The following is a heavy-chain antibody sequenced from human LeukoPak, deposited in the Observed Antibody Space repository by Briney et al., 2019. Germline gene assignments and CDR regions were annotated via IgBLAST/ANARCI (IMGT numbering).Heavy chain of an antibody. J-gene: IGHJ6*02. CDR2: ISGSGGST. V-gene: IGHV3-23*01. CDR3: AKDRNVAAAGTYYYYYGMDV. Sequence: GGSLRLSCAASGFTFSSYVMSWVRQAPGKGLEWVSAISGSGGSTYYADSVKGRFSISRDNSKNTLYLQINSLRAEDTAVYYCAKDRNVAAAGTYYYYYGMDVWGQGTTVTVSS. D-gene: IGHD6-13*01. CDR1: GFTFSSYV.